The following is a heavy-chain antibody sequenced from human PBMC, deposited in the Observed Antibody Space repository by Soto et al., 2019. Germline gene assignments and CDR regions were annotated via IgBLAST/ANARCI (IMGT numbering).Heavy chain of an antibody. Sequence: PSETLSLTCTVSGGSIKTGGYYWSWIRQVPGKGLEWIGYIYYTGRAYYNPSLKSRVTISVDMSKNQFSLNLNSVTAADTAVYYCAKDPSPQQTTVVTPGWFDPWGQGVLVTVSS. J-gene: IGHJ5*02. D-gene: IGHD4-17*01. CDR2: IYYTGRA. CDR1: GGSIKTGGYY. CDR3: AKDPSPQQTTVVTPGWFDP. V-gene: IGHV4-31*03.